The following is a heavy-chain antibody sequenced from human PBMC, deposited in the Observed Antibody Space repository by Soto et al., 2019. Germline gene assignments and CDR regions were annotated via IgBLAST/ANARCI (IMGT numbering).Heavy chain of an antibody. V-gene: IGHV4-4*02. J-gene: IGHJ6*02. CDR1: GGSISSSNW. D-gene: IGHD3-10*01. Sequence: SETLSLTCAVSGGSISSSNWWSWVRQPPGKGLEWIGEIYHSGSTNYNPSLKSRVTISVDKSKNQFSLKLSSVTAADTAVYYCATQGFGVLHGLVDVWGQGTTVTVSS. CDR2: IYHSGST. CDR3: ATQGFGVLHGLVDV.